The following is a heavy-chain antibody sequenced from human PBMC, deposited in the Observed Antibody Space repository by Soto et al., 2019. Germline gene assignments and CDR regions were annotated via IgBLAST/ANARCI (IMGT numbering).Heavy chain of an antibody. CDR3: AREPATAKPEGVDF. D-gene: IGHD1-1*01. CDR1: GYTFSEYY. J-gene: IGHJ4*02. CDR2: INPNSGGT. Sequence: ASVKVSCKASGYTFSEYYIHWVRQAHGQGLEWMGWINPNSGGTKYAPKFQGGVTMTRDTSITTAYMELSRLRSGDTAVYYCAREPATAKPEGVDFWGQGTLVTVSS. V-gene: IGHV1-2*02.